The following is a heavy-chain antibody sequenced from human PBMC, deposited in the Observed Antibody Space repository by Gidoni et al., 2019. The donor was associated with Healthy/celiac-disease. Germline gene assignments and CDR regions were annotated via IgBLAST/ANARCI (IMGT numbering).Heavy chain of an antibody. D-gene: IGHD3-9*01. CDR2: ISSSSSYT. V-gene: IGHV3-11*05. J-gene: IGHJ4*02. CDR1: GFPFSDYY. Sequence: QVQLVESGGGLVKPGGSLRLSCAASGFPFSDYYMSWIRQAPGKGLEWVSYISSSSSYTNYADSVKGRFTISRDNAKNSLYLQMNSLRAEDTAVYYCVSYYDILTGPDYWGQGTLVTVSS. CDR3: VSYYDILTGPDY.